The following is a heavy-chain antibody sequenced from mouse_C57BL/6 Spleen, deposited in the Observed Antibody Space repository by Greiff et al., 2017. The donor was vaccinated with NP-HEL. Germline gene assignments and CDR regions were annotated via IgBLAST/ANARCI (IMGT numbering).Heavy chain of an antibody. V-gene: IGHV5-4*01. D-gene: IGHD3-2*02. J-gene: IGHJ4*01. CDR1: GFTFSSYA. Sequence: EVQLVESGGGLVKPGGSLKLSCAASGFTFSSYAMSWVRQTPEKRLEWVATISDGGSYTYYPDNVKGRFTISRDNAKNNLYLQMSHLKSEDTAMYYCARDQEGAQANKYYAMDYWGQGTSVTVSS. CDR3: ARDQEGAQANKYYAMDY. CDR2: ISDGGSYT.